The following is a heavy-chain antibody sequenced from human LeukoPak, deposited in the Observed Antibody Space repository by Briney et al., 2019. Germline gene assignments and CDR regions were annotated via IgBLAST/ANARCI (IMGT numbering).Heavy chain of an antibody. V-gene: IGHV3-74*01. CDR1: RFTFSNYW. CDR3: ARGAPYGDYFDY. D-gene: IGHD4-17*01. CDR2: INSDESST. Sequence: PGGSLRLSCAASRFTFSNYWMHWVRQAAGKGLVWVSRINSDESSTNYADSVEGRFTISRDNAKNTLYLQLDSLRAEDTAVYYCARGAPYGDYFDYWGQGTLVTVSS. J-gene: IGHJ4*02.